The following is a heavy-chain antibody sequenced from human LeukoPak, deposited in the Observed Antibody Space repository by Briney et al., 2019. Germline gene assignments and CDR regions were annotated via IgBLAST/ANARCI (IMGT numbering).Heavy chain of an antibody. CDR3: ARDDYGGSSHFDY. Sequence: GGSLRLSCAASGFTFSSYSMNWVRQAPGKGLEWVSSISSSSSYIYYADSVKGRFTISRDNAKNSLYLQMNSLRAEDTAVYYCARDDYGGSSHFDYWGQGTLVTVSS. CDR1: GFTFSSYS. CDR2: ISSSSSYI. V-gene: IGHV3-21*01. D-gene: IGHD4-23*01. J-gene: IGHJ4*02.